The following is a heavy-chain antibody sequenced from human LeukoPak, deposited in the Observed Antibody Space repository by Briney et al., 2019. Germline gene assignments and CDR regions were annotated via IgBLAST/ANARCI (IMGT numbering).Heavy chain of an antibody. V-gene: IGHV4-39*07. D-gene: IGHD3-16*01. Sequence: KASETLSLTCTVSGGSISSSSYYWGWIRQPPGKGLEWIGSIYYSGSTYYNPSLKSRIIISVDTSKNQFFLNLYSVTAADTAVYYCARDRRFGDSRYDYWGQGTLVTVSS. J-gene: IGHJ4*02. CDR2: IYYSGST. CDR1: GGSISSSSYY. CDR3: ARDRRFGDSRYDY.